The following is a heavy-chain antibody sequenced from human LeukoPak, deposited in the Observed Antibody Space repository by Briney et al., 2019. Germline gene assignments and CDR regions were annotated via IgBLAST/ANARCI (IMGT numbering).Heavy chain of an antibody. V-gene: IGHV3-30*02. D-gene: IGHD3-9*01. CDR3: AKSHVSTATGTGRYFDY. Sequence: GGSLRLSCAASGFTFSNYGMHWVRQAPGKGLEWVAFIRYDGSIKYHADSVKGRFTISRDNSKHTVYLQMDSLRAEDTAVYYCAKSHVSTATGTGRYFDYWGQGTLVTVSS. CDR1: GFTFSNYG. CDR2: IRYDGSIK. J-gene: IGHJ4*02.